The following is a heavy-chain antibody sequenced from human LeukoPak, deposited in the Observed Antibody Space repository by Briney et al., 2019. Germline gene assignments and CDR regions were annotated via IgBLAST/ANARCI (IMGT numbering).Heavy chain of an antibody. J-gene: IGHJ4*02. CDR1: GFTFSGYS. V-gene: IGHV3-21*01. Sequence: GGSLRLSCAASGFTFSGYSMNWVRHAPGKGLEWVSHISSSRSYIYYADSVKGRFTISRDNAKNSLYLQMNSLRAEDTAVYYCARDRAADIVVVPASGYWGQGTLVTVSS. CDR3: ARDRAADIVVVPASGY. CDR2: ISSSRSYI. D-gene: IGHD2-2*01.